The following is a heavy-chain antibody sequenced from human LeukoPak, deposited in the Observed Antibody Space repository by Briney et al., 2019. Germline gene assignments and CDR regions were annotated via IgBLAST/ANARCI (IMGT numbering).Heavy chain of an antibody. J-gene: IGHJ5*02. CDR1: GVSFSGYY. Sequence: PSETLSLTCAVYGVSFSGYYWSWIRQPPGKGLEWIGEINHSGSTNYNPSLKSRVTISVDTSKNQFSLKLSSVTAADTAVYYCARARRRSDPWGQGTLVTVSS. CDR2: INHSGST. CDR3: ARARRRSDP. V-gene: IGHV4-34*01.